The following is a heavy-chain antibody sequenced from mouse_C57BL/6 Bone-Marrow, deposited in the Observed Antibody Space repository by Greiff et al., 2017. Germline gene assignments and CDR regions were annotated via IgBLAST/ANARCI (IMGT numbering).Heavy chain of an antibody. CDR1: GFNIKDDY. CDR2: IDPENGDT. D-gene: IGHD1-1*01. V-gene: IGHV14-4*01. CDR3: TTRVYYGSSYRYFDV. J-gene: IGHJ1*03. Sequence: EVQLQESGAELVRPGASVKLSCTASGFNIKDDYMHWVKQRPEQGLEWIGWIDPENGDTEYASKFQGKATITADTSSNTAYLQLSSLTSEDTAVYYWTTRVYYGSSYRYFDVGGTGTTVTVSS.